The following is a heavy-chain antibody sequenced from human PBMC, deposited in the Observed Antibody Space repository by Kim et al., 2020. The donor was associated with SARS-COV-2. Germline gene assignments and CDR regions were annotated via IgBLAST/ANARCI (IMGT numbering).Heavy chain of an antibody. J-gene: IGHJ4*02. CDR1: GYSISSGYY. Sequence: SETLSLTCTVSGYSISSGYYWGWIRQPPGKGLEWIGSIYHSGSTYYNPSLKSRVTISVDTSKNQFSLKLSSVTAADTAVYYCARDAGSQEVVTAMKEYYFDYWGQGTLVTVSS. V-gene: IGHV4-38-2*02. CDR2: IYHSGST. CDR3: ARDAGSQEVVTAMKEYYFDY. D-gene: IGHD2-21*02.